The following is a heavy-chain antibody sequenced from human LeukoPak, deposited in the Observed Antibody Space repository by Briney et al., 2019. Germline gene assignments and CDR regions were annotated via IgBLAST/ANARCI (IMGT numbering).Heavy chain of an antibody. Sequence: SETLSLTCAVYGGSFSGYYWSWIRQPPGKGLEWIGEIKHSGSTNYNPSLKSRVTISVDTSKNQFSLKLSSVTAADTAVYYCARGRMVRGVIDYWGQGTLVTVSS. J-gene: IGHJ4*02. V-gene: IGHV4-34*01. CDR1: GGSFSGYY. CDR2: IKHSGST. D-gene: IGHD3-10*01. CDR3: ARGRMVRGVIDY.